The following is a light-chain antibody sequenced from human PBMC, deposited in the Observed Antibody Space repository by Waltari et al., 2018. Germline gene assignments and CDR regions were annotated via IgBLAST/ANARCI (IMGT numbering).Light chain of an antibody. CDR2: AVS. CDR1: QDIRHD. Sequence: AIQMTQSPSSLSASVGDRVTITCRASQDIRHDVGWYQLKPGKAPKLLIYAVSNLQSGVPQRFSGSGSGRDFTLTISSLQPEDCATYYCLQDYLYPLTFGGGTNVEIK. CDR3: LQDYLYPLT. V-gene: IGKV1-6*01. J-gene: IGKJ4*01.